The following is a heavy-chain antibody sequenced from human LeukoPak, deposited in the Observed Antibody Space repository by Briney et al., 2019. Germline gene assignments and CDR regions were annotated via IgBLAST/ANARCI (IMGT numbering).Heavy chain of an antibody. CDR1: GGSFSGYY. CDR2: INHSGST. V-gene: IGHV4-34*01. J-gene: IGHJ4*02. CDR3: GRGRANHYFDY. Sequence: SETLSLTCAVYGGSFSGYYWSWIRQPPGKGLEWIGEINHSGSTNYNPSLKSRVTISVDTSKNQFSLKLSSVTAADTAVYYCGRGRANHYFDYWGQGTLVTVSS.